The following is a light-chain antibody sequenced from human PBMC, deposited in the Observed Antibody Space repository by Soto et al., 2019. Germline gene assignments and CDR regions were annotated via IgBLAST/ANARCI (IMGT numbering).Light chain of an antibody. CDR1: QSLVHTDGKTY. CDR2: RVS. Sequence: EIVVTQTPLSLSVTLGQPASISCKSGQSLVHTDGKTYLFWYLQKPGQPPQPLIYRVSNRFPGVPDRFSGSGSGTDLTLKISRVEADDVGVYYCMQSLQLPYTFAQRTNLEIK. CDR3: MQSLQLPYT. J-gene: IGKJ2*01. V-gene: IGKV2D-29*01.